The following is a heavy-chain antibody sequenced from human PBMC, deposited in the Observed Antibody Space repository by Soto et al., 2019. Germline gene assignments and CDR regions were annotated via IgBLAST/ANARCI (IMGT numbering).Heavy chain of an antibody. J-gene: IGHJ4*02. Sequence: QVQLVQSGAEVKKPGASVKVSCKASGYTFTSYAMHWVRQAPGQRLEWMGWINAGNGNTKYSQKFQGRVTITRDTSASTAYMELGSLRAEDTAVYYCARDPGYSYGDYWGQGTLVTVSS. CDR3: ARDPGYSYGDY. CDR1: GYTFTSYA. D-gene: IGHD5-18*01. CDR2: INAGNGNT. V-gene: IGHV1-3*01.